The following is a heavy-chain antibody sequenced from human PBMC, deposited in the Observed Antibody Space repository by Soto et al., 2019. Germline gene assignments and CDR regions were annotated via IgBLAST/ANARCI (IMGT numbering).Heavy chain of an antibody. V-gene: IGHV4-61*01. CDR2: LYYSGST. D-gene: IGHD5-12*01. J-gene: IGHJ5*02. Sequence: SETLSLTRTVSGGAISSDSYYWSWIRQPPRKGLQSIGNLYYSGSTNYNTSLKSRVTISVDTSKNQFSLKLSSVTAADTAVYYCARRGYVSRWLQFAGRHQNWFDPWGQGTLVTVSS. CDR3: ARRGYVSRWLQFAGRHQNWFDP. CDR1: GGAISSDSYY.